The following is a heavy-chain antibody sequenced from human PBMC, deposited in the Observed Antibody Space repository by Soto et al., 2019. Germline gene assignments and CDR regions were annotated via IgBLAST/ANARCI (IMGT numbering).Heavy chain of an antibody. CDR3: AKNSGWFNT. Sequence: GGSLRLSCAASGFPFSSTDMTWVRQAPGKGLDWVSTIDGSGGTTYYADSVKGRFTISRDNSMNTVYLQMNSLRADDTALYYCAKNSGWFNTWGQGALVTVS. D-gene: IGHD3-10*01. CDR2: IDGSGGTT. CDR1: GFPFSSTD. V-gene: IGHV3-23*01. J-gene: IGHJ5*02.